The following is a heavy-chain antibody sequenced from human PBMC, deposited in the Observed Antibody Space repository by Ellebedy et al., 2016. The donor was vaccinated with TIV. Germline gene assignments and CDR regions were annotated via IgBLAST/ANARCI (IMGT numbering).Heavy chain of an antibody. J-gene: IGHJ3*02. V-gene: IGHV3-7*01. CDR3: ATDGSYGDYLSPAHASVM. CDR2: INQDATKT. D-gene: IGHD4-17*01. CDR1: RFSFSSYW. Sequence: GGSLRLSCAASRFSFSSYWMTWVRQAPGKGLEWVANINQDATKTFYVDSVEGRFTISRDNAKNSLFLQMNSLRAEDTAVYYCATDGSYGDYLSPAHASVMWGQGTLVSVSS.